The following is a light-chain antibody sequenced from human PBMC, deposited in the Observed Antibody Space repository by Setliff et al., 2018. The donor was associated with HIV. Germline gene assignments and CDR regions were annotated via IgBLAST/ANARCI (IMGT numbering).Light chain of an antibody. V-gene: IGLV2-11*01. J-gene: IGLJ1*01. Sequence: QPRPVSGSPGQSVTISCTGTSSDVGGYNYVSWYQQHPGKAPKLMIYDVNTRPSGVPDRFSGSKSGKMASLTISGLQAEDEADYYCCSYAGSSYVFGTGTKVTVL. CDR1: SSDVGGYNY. CDR3: CSYAGSSYV. CDR2: DVN.